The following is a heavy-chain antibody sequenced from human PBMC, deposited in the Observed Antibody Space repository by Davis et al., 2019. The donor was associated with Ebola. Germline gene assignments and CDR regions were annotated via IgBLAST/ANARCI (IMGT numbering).Heavy chain of an antibody. CDR2: IYYSGST. D-gene: IGHD6-19*01. Sequence: MPSETLSLTCAVSGAFVSSGGYSWIWIRQPPGKGLEWIGYIYYSGSTNYNPSLKSRVTISVDTSKNQFSLKLSSVTAADTAVYYCARERRSGWYSYYFDYWGQGTLVTVSS. CDR3: ARERRSGWYSYYFDY. V-gene: IGHV4-61*08. J-gene: IGHJ4*02. CDR1: GAFVSSGGYS.